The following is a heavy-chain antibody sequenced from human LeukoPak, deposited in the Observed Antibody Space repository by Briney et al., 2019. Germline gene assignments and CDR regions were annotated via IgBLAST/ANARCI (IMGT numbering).Heavy chain of an antibody. Sequence: ASVKVSCKASGYTFTSYDINWVRQATGQGLEWMGWMNPNSGNTGNAQKFQGRVTMTRNTSISTAYMELSSLRSEDTAVYYCARDYYDFWSGYYYYYYYMDVWGKGTTVTVSS. CDR1: GYTFTSYD. CDR2: MNPNSGNT. D-gene: IGHD3-3*01. J-gene: IGHJ6*03. V-gene: IGHV1-8*01. CDR3: ARDYYDFWSGYYYYYYYMDV.